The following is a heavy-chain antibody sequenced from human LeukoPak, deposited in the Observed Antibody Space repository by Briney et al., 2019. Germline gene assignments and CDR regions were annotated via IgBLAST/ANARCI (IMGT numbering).Heavy chain of an antibody. CDR3: ARGGVDYYESSGVI. CDR2: IYYSGST. V-gene: IGHV4-59*01. CDR1: GGSISSYY. D-gene: IGHD3-22*01. Sequence: SETLSLTCTVFGGSISSYYWSWIRQPPGKGLEWIGYIYYSGSTNFNPSLKSRVTMSVDTSKNQFSLRLSSVTAADTAMYYWARGGVDYYESSGVIWGQGTMVTVSS. J-gene: IGHJ3*02.